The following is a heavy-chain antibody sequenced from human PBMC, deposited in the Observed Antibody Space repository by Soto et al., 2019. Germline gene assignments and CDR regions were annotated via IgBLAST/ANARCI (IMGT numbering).Heavy chain of an antibody. D-gene: IGHD6-6*01. Sequence: PXGSLRLSCAASGFTFSSYWMSWVRQAPGKGLEWVANIKQDGSEKYYVDSVKGRFTISRDNAKNSLYLQMNSLRAEDTAVYYCARKGTDSSSWLHYYYYYGMDVWGQGTTVTVSS. J-gene: IGHJ6*02. V-gene: IGHV3-7*01. CDR1: GFTFSSYW. CDR3: ARKGTDSSSWLHYYYYYGMDV. CDR2: IKQDGSEK.